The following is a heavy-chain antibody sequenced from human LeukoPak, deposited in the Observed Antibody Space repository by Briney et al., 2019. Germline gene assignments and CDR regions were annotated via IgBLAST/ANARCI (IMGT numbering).Heavy chain of an antibody. CDR3: GRLFLPDAFVVGVVAAYRGGFDI. Sequence: TSETLSLTCTVSGDSITTYHWSWVRQPPGRGLEWIGYIYHSGTTNYNPSLKSRVTMSLDTSKKQFSLSLSSVTASATAVYYCGRLFLPDAFVVGVVAAYRGGFDIRGQGTMVTVSA. CDR2: IYHSGTT. V-gene: IGHV4-59*08. J-gene: IGHJ3*02. D-gene: IGHD2-15*01. CDR1: GDSITTYH.